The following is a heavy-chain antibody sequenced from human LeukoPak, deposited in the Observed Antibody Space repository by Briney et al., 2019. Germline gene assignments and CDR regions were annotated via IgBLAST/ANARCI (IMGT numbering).Heavy chain of an antibody. Sequence: PGESLRLSCAASGFSFGAYYMSWIRQAPGKGLELISYISTSDDTISYGDSVKGRFTISRDNAENSLYLQVNSLRADDTAVYYCAGGYGSGSFSAWGQGTLVTVSS. J-gene: IGHJ5*02. CDR1: GFSFGAYY. V-gene: IGHV3-11*01. CDR3: AGGYGSGSFSA. D-gene: IGHD3-10*01. CDR2: ISTSDDTI.